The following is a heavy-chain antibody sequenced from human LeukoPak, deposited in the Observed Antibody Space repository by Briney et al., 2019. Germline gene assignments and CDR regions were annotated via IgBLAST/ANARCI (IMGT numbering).Heavy chain of an antibody. V-gene: IGHV4-59*08. CDR3: ARGRYYFDY. Sequence: SETLSLTCTVSGASINSPFWSSIRQPPGKGLEWVGSIYYTGSSNYNPSLESRVTISVDTSKNQFSLKLSSVTAADTAVYYCARGRYYFDYWGQGTLVTVSS. CDR2: IYYTGSS. J-gene: IGHJ4*02. CDR1: GASINSPF.